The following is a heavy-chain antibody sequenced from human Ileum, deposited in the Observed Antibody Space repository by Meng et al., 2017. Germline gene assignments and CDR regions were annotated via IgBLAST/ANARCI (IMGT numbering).Heavy chain of an antibody. J-gene: IGHJ4*02. CDR2: IYYSGST. CDR1: GGSIRSSSYY. V-gene: IGHV4-39*07. Sequence: PQPQASAPGLVTPSGTLSPTCTVSGGSIRSSSYYWGWIRQPPGKGLEWIGTIYYSGSTYYSPSLKSRVTISVDTSKNQFSLKLSSVTAADTAVYYCARERADIVASHGDHWGQGTLVTVSS. CDR3: ARERADIVASHGDH. D-gene: IGHD5-12*01.